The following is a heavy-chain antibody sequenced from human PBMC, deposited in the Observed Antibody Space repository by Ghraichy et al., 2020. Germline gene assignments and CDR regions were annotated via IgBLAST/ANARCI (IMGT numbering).Heavy chain of an antibody. J-gene: IGHJ3*01. Sequence: SETLSLTCSVSGGSVSGGDYYWGWVYQPPGQGLTWIGSIFHDSGRIHYNPSFRSRVTMSVDTSKNEFSLRMSSVTAADTALSYCIREDENGAYNAFDCWGQGTFVTVSS. CDR1: GGSVSGGDYY. CDR3: IREDENGAYNAFDC. CDR2: IFHDSGRI. V-gene: IGHV4-39*07. D-gene: IGHD2-2*02.